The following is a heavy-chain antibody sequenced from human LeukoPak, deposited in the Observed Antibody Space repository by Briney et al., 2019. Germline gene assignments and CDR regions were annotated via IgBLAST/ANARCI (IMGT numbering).Heavy chain of an antibody. Sequence: ASVTVSFKASGYTFTVYYMHWVRQPPGQGLGWMGWINPNSGGTNYAQNFQRRVTTTRDTYISTAYMELSRLRSDDTAVYYCARDIYYDILTLYYYYGMDGGGQGTTVTVS. CDR2: INPNSGGT. D-gene: IGHD3-9*01. CDR3: ARDIYYDILTLYYYYGMDG. CDR1: GYTFTVYY. V-gene: IGHV1-2*02. J-gene: IGHJ6*02.